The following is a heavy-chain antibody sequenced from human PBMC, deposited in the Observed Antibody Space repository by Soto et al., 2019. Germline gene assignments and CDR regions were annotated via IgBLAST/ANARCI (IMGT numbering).Heavy chain of an antibody. CDR2: ISWDDDK. J-gene: IGHJ4*02. CDR1: GFSLSTSGVG. Sequence: QITLKESGPTLVKPTQTLTLTCTFSGFSLSTSGVGVGWIRQPPGKALEWFALISWDDDKRYSPSLKSRLTITKDTSQNQVVLTMTNMDPVDTATYYCAHRPSYCSGGSCYSGFDYWGQGTLVTVSS. D-gene: IGHD2-15*01. V-gene: IGHV2-5*02. CDR3: AHRPSYCSGGSCYSGFDY.